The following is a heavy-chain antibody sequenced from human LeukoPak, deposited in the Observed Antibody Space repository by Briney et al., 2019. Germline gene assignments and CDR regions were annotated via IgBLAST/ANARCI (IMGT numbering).Heavy chain of an antibody. CDR3: ARSDSSGPARGIQH. J-gene: IGHJ1*01. CDR1: GYNFTNYY. Sequence: GESLKISCKGSGYNFTNYYIGWVRQMSGKGLEWMGIIYPGDSNIRYSPSFQGQVTISPDKSTSTAYLQWSSLKASDSAMYYCARSDSSGPARGIQHWGQGTLVTVSS. V-gene: IGHV5-51*01. CDR2: IYPGDSNI. D-gene: IGHD6-19*01.